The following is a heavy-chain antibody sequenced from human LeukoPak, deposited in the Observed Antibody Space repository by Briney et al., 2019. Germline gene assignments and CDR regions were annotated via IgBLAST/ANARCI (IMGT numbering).Heavy chain of an antibody. Sequence: SVKVSCKASGGTFSSYAISWVRQAPGQGLEWMGGIIPIFGTANYARKFQGRVTITADESTSTAYMELSSLRSEDTAVYYCTVWFGELYNWFDPWGQGTLVTVSS. CDR3: TVWFGELYNWFDP. J-gene: IGHJ5*02. CDR2: IIPIFGTA. CDR1: GGTFSSYA. V-gene: IGHV1-69*13. D-gene: IGHD3-10*01.